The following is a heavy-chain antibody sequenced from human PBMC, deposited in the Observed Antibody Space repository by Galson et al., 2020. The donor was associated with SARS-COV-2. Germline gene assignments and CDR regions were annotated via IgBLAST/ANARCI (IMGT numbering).Heavy chain of an antibody. D-gene: IGHD6-6*01. J-gene: IGHJ4*02. CDR3: YSSAYPHFDY. Sequence: GESLQISSAASGFTFSSYAMSWVRQAPGKGLEWVPAISGSGGSTYYADSVKGRFTISRDNSKNTLYLQMNSQRAEDTAVYYCYSSAYPHFDYWGQGTLVTVSS. CDR2: ISGSGGST. CDR1: GFTFSSYA. V-gene: IGHV3-23*01.